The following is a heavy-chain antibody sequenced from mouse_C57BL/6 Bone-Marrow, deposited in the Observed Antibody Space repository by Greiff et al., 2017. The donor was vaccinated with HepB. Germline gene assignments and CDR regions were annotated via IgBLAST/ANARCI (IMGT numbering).Heavy chain of an antibody. CDR2: INPSTGGT. CDR3: ARFDYDY. Sequence: DVKLVESGPELVKPGASVKISCKASGYSFTGYYMNWVKQSPEKSLEWIGEINPSTGGTTYNQKFKAKATLTVDKSSSTAYMQLKSLTSEDSAVYYCARFDYDYWGQGTTLTVSS. J-gene: IGHJ2*01. V-gene: IGHV1-42*01. D-gene: IGHD2-4*01. CDR1: GYSFTGYY.